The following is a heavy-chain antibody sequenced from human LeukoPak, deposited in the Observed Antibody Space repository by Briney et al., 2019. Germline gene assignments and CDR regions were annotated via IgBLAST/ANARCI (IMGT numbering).Heavy chain of an antibody. CDR1: GASISGSGYY. D-gene: IGHD3-10*01. CDR3: ASVIRGGGSGSYYNGGDYYYYYMDV. V-gene: IGHV4-39*01. J-gene: IGHJ6*03. Sequence: PSETLSLTCAVSGASISGSGYYWGWIRQPPGKGLEWIGNIYSSGSTYYNASLQSRVTISIDTSKNQFSLRLNSVTAADAAVYYCASVIRGGGSGSYYNGGDYYYYYMDVWGKGTTVTVSS. CDR2: IYSSGST.